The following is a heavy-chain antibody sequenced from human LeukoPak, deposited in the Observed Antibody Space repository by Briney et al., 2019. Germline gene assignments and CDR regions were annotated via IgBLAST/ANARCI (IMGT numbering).Heavy chain of an antibody. CDR3: ARVSGYDWESFYDY. CDR2: IYYSGST. Sequence: KTSETLSLTCTVSGGSISSSSYYWGWIRQPPGKGLEWIGSIYYSGSTYYNPSLKSRVTISVDTSKNQFSLKLRSVTAADTAVYYCARVSGYDWESFYDYWGQGTLVTVSS. V-gene: IGHV4-39*07. J-gene: IGHJ4*02. CDR1: GGSISSSSYY. D-gene: IGHD5-12*01.